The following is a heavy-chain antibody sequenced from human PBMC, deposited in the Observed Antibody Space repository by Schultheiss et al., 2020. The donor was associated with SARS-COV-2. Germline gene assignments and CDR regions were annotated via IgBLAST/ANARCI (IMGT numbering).Heavy chain of an antibody. J-gene: IGHJ4*02. D-gene: IGHD6-19*01. V-gene: IGHV4-59*12. CDR3: ASRWTGYSSGLGY. Sequence: SETLSLTCTVSGASIRSYYWSWVRQPPGKGLEWIGYVYYSGNTNYSPSLKSRVTISVDTSKNQFSLKLSSVTAADTAVYYCASRWTGYSSGLGYWGQGTLVTVSS. CDR2: VYYSGNT. CDR1: GASIRSYY.